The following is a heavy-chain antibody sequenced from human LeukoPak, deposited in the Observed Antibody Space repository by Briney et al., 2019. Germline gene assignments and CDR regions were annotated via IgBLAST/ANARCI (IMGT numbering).Heavy chain of an antibody. CDR1: GGSISSGGYY. Sequence: PSQTLSLTCAVSGGSISSGGYYWSWIRQPPGKGLEWIGYIYYSGSTNYNPSLKSRVTISVDTSKNQFPLKLSSVTAADTAVYYCARLGGSGTEYQLLSGYYYYGMDVWGQGTTVTVSS. CDR3: ARLGGSGTEYQLLSGYYYYGMDV. CDR2: IYYSGST. J-gene: IGHJ6*02. V-gene: IGHV4-61*08. D-gene: IGHD2-2*01.